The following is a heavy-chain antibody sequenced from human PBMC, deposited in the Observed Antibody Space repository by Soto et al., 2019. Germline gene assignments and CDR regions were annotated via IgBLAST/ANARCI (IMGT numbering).Heavy chain of an antibody. Sequence: SETLSLTCTVSGYSISSGYYWGWIRQPPGKGLEWIGSIYHSGSTYYNPSLKSRVTISVDTSKNQFSLKLSSVTAADTAVYYCATPPTAIFGVVDAFDIWGQGTMVTVSS. CDR3: ATPPTAIFGVVDAFDI. J-gene: IGHJ3*02. CDR1: GYSISSGYY. V-gene: IGHV4-38-2*02. CDR2: IYHSGST. D-gene: IGHD3-3*01.